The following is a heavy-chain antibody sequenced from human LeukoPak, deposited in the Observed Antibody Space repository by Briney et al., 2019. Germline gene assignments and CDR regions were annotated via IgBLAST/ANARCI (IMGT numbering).Heavy chain of an antibody. CDR1: GFTFSTYW. J-gene: IGHJ3*01. CDR2: INQDESGK. V-gene: IGHV3-7*01. Sequence: GESLRLSCAASGFTFSTYWMSWVRQAPGKGLGWVANINQDESGKAYVDSVKGRFTISRDNVTKSLYLQINSLRVEHTDVSYCARKAFDAWGQGTMASVSS. CDR3: ARKAFDA.